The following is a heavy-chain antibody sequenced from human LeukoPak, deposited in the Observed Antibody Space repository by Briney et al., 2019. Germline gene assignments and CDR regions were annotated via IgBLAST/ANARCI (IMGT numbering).Heavy chain of an antibody. V-gene: IGHV3-7*04. CDR3: AREGLVATIDY. D-gene: IGHD5-12*01. CDR2: IKEDGSEK. Sequence: GGSLRLSCAVSGFTFSSYWMTWVRQAPGKGLEWVASIKEDGSEKYYEDSVKGRFTISRDNAKNSLYLQMNSLRAEDTAVYYCAREGLVATIDYWAQGTLVTVSS. J-gene: IGHJ4*02. CDR1: GFTFSSYW.